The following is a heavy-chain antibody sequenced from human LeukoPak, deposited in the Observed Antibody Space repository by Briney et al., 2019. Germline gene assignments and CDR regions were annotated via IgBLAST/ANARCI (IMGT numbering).Heavy chain of an antibody. CDR1: GFTFSSYA. D-gene: IGHD1-26*01. Sequence: PGGSLRLSCAASGFTFSSYAMSWVRQAPGKGLEWVSAISGSGGSTYYADSVKGRFTISRDNSKNTLYLQMNSLRAEDTAVYYCARDQWELPHFDYWGQGTLVTVSS. CDR3: ARDQWELPHFDY. CDR2: ISGSGGST. J-gene: IGHJ4*02. V-gene: IGHV3-23*01.